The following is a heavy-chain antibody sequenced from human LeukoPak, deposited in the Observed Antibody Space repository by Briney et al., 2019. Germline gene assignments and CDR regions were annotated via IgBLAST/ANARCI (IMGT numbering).Heavy chain of an antibody. Sequence: GGSLRLSCAASGFTFSSYAMSWVRQAPGKGLEWVSAISGSGGSTYYADSVKGRFTISRDNSKNTLYLQMNSLRAEDTAVYYCARDSSSGWYPPNFDYWGQGTLVTVSS. J-gene: IGHJ4*02. D-gene: IGHD6-19*01. CDR2: ISGSGGST. CDR1: GFTFSSYA. V-gene: IGHV3-23*01. CDR3: ARDSSSGWYPPNFDY.